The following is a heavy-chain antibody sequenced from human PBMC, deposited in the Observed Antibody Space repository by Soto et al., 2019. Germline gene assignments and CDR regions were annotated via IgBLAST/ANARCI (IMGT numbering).Heavy chain of an antibody. CDR2: IYTGGTT. D-gene: IGHD5-12*01. V-gene: IGHV3-53*01. J-gene: IGHJ4*02. CDR1: GFTVSSSNY. CDR3: HGYGY. Sequence: EVQLVESGGGLIQPGGSLRLSCVVSGFTVSSSNYMSWVRQAPGKGLEWVSVIYTGGTTYYADSVKGRFTISRDNSKQTLYLKMNCLRAEDTAVYYCHGYGYWGQGTLVTVST.